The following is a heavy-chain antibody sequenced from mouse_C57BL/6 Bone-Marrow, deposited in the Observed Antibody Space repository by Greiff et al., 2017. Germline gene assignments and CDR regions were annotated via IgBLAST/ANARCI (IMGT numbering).Heavy chain of an antibody. CDR3: ARELGLGDY. CDR2: ISDGGSYT. CDR1: GFTFSSYA. V-gene: IGHV5-4*01. Sequence: EVKLMESGGGLVKPGGSLKLSCAASGFTFSSYAMSLVRQTPEKRLEWVATISDGGSYTYYPDNVKGRFTISRDNAKNNLYLQMSHLKSEDTAMYYCARELGLGDYWGQGTTLTVSS. J-gene: IGHJ2*01. D-gene: IGHD2-4*01.